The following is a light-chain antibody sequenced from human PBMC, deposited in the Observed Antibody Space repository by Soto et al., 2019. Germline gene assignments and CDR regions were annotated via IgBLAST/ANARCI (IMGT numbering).Light chain of an antibody. Sequence: EIVLTQSSATLSLSPGERATLSCRASQSVDTFLAWYQQKPGRTPRLLIYDTSNRATGIPTRFSGTGSVADFTLPISRLEPEDFAVYYCQVRTDWPPFMYSFGQGTKLEVK. CDR2: DTS. CDR1: QSVDTF. V-gene: IGKV3-11*01. J-gene: IGKJ2*01. CDR3: QVRTDWPPFMYS.